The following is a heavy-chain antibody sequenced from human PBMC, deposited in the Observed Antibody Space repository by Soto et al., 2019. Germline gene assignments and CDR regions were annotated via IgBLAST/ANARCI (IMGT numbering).Heavy chain of an antibody. CDR1: GDSVSGNSAA. D-gene: IGHD3-16*01. CDR3: AREFRYYESSDSYFDY. J-gene: IGHJ4*02. Sequence: SQTLSLTCAISGDSVSGNSAAWNWIRQSPSRALEWRGRTYYRSKWYNDYAVSVNSRITVTPDTSKNQFSLHLNSVTPEDTAVYYCAREFRYYESSDSYFDYWGQGALVTVSS. V-gene: IGHV6-1*01. CDR2: TYYRSKWYN.